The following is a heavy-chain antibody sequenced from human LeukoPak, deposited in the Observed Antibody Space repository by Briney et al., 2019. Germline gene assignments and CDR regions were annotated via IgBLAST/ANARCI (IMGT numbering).Heavy chain of an antibody. CDR2: INHSGST. CDR3: ARAGYSSSLMEGYFDY. Sequence: PSETLSLTCAVYGGSFSGYYWSWIRQPPGKGLEWIGEINHSGSTNHNPSLKSRVTMSVDTSKNQFSLKLSSVTAADTAVYYCARAGYSSSLMEGYFDYWGQGTLVTVSS. V-gene: IGHV4-34*01. D-gene: IGHD6-6*01. CDR1: GGSFSGYY. J-gene: IGHJ4*02.